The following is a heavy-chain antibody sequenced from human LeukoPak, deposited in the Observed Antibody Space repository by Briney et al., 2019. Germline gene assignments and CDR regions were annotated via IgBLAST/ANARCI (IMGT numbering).Heavy chain of an antibody. D-gene: IGHD2-2*01. CDR3: ARRGSPYCSSTSCYFIFHYYYGMDV. Sequence: ASVKVSCKASGYTFTSYDINWVRQATGQGLEWMGWMNPNSGNTGYAQKFQGRVTMTRNTSISTAYMELSSLRSEDTAVYYCARRGSPYCSSTSCYFIFHYYYGMDVWGQGTTVTVSS. CDR2: MNPNSGNT. CDR1: GYTFTSYD. V-gene: IGHV1-8*01. J-gene: IGHJ6*02.